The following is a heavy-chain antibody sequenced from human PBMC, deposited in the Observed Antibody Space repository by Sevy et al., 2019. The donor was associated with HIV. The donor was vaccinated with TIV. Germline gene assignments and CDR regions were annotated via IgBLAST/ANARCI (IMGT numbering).Heavy chain of an antibody. V-gene: IGHV3-30-3*01. CDR3: ARVNSFDGDYVGGVY. J-gene: IGHJ4*02. Sequence: GGSLRLSCAASGFTFSMYAIKWVRQAPGKGLEWVALISYDGGNKYHADSVKGRFTISRDNYKNTLYLQMNSLGAEDTAVYYCARVNSFDGDYVGGVYWRQRTLVTVSS. CDR1: GFTFSMYA. D-gene: IGHD4-17*01. CDR2: ISYDGGNK.